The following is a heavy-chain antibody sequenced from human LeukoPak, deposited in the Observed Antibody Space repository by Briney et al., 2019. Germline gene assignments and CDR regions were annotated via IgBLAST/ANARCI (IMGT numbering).Heavy chain of an antibody. CDR1: GGSFSGYY. CDR3: AGRRLRYFDWLLSFDY. D-gene: IGHD3-9*01. CDR2: INHSGST. V-gene: IGHV4-34*01. J-gene: IGHJ4*02. Sequence: SETLSLTCAVYGGSFSGYYWSWIRQPSGKGLEWIGEINHSGSTNYNPSLKSRVTISVDTSKNQFSLKLSSVTAADTAVYYCAGRRLRYFDWLLSFDYWGQGTLVTVSS.